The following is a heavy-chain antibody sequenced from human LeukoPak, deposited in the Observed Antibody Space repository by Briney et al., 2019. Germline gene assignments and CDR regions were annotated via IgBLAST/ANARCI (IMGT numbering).Heavy chain of an antibody. CDR2: ISYDGSNK. V-gene: IGHV3-30-3*01. CDR1: GFTFSSYA. D-gene: IGHD3-3*01. J-gene: IGHJ4*02. CDR3: ARNGFGVVIIPFDY. Sequence: PGGSLRLSCAASGFTFSSYAMHWVRQAPGKGLEWVAVISYDGSNKYYADSVKGRFTISRDNSKNTLYLQMNSLRAEDTAVYYCARNGFGVVIIPFDYWGQGTLVTVSS.